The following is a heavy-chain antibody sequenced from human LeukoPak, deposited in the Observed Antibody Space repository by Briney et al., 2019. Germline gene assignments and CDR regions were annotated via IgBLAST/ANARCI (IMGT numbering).Heavy chain of an antibody. CDR2: IKQDGSEK. V-gene: IGHV3-7*01. CDR1: GFTFSSYW. Sequence: GGSLRLSCAASGFTFSSYWMSWVRQAPGKGLEWVSNIKQDGSEKYYVDSVKGRFTISRDNAKNSLYLQMNSLRAEDTAVYYCARDLREVRGVIITYYYYMDVWGKGTTVTVSS. D-gene: IGHD3-10*01. J-gene: IGHJ6*03. CDR3: ARDLREVRGVIITYYYYMDV.